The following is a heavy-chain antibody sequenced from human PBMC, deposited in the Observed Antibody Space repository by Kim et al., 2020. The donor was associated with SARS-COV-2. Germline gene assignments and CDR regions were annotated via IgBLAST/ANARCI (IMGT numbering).Heavy chain of an antibody. CDR3: AKLGGRPYYYYGMDV. J-gene: IGHJ6*02. CDR2: ISGSGGST. V-gene: IGHV3-23*01. D-gene: IGHD3-16*01. CDR1: GFTFSSYA. Sequence: GGSLRLSCAASGFTFSSYAMSWVRQAPGKGLEWVSAISGSGGSTYYADSVKGRFTISRDNSKNTLYLQMNSLRAEDTAVYYCAKLGGRPYYYYGMDVWGQGTTVTVSS.